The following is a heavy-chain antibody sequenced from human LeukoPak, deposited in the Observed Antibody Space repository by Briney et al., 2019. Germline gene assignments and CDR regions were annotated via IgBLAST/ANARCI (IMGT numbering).Heavy chain of an antibody. CDR2: VRSNGGTT. CDR3: VKVKGPYDILTGYFDH. CDR1: GFTFSSHW. D-gene: IGHD3-9*01. V-gene: IGHV3-64D*06. Sequence: GGSLRLSCAASGFTFSSHWMHWVRQAPGKGLQYVSAVRSNGGTTYYADSVKGRFTISRDNSKNTLYLQMSSLRPEDTAVYFCVKVKGPYDILTGYFDHWGQGTLVTVSS. J-gene: IGHJ4*02.